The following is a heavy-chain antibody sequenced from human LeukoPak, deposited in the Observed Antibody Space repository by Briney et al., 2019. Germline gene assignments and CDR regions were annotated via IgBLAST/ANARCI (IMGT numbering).Heavy chain of an antibody. V-gene: IGHV4-39*07. D-gene: IGHD5-18*01. CDR3: ATIQLWAPIDY. CDR1: GDSISSSSYY. CDR2: IYYRGST. J-gene: IGHJ4*02. Sequence: SETLSLTCTISGDSISSSSYYWGWIRQPPGKGLEWIGDIYYRGSTYYNPSLKSRVTISVDTSKNQFSLKLSSVTAADTAVYYCATIQLWAPIDYWGQGTLVTVSS.